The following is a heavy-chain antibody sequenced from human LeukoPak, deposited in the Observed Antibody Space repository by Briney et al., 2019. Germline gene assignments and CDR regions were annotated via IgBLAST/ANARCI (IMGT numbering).Heavy chain of an antibody. J-gene: IGHJ5*02. CDR2: IYTNGST. D-gene: IGHD3-10*01. CDR3: ARGVWGVILFQGDWFDP. CDR1: GGSISSGSYY. Sequence: SETLSLTCTVSGGSISSGSYYWSWIRQPAGKGLEWIGRIYTNGSTNYNPSLKSRVTISVDTSKNQFSLKLNSVTAADTAVYYCARGVWGVILFQGDWFDPWGQGTLVTVSS. V-gene: IGHV4-61*02.